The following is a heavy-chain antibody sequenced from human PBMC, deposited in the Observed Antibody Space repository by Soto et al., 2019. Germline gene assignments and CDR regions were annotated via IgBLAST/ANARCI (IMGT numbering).Heavy chain of an antibody. D-gene: IGHD5-12*01. J-gene: IGHJ3*02. CDR1: GGSIGSGGYY. Sequence: SETLSLTCTVSGGSIGSGGYYWSWIRQHPGKGLEWIGYIFYSGSTYYNPSLKSRVTISVDRSKSQFSLNLTSVTAADTAVYYCATSRYRGYDYALDIWGQGTMVTVSS. CDR3: ATSRYRGYDYALDI. V-gene: IGHV4-31*03. CDR2: IFYSGST.